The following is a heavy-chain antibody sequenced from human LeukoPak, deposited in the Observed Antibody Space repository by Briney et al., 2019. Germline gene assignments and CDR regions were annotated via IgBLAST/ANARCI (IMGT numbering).Heavy chain of an antibody. CDR2: IYYSGST. D-gene: IGHD3-10*01. J-gene: IGHJ4*02. CDR1: GGSISSSSYY. V-gene: IGHV4-39*07. Sequence: SETLSLTCTVSGGSISSSSYYWGWIRQPPGKGLEWIGSIYYSGSTYYNPSLKSRVTISVDTSKNQFSLKLSSVTAADTAVYYCARDATSYGSGSYYNDYWGQGTLVTVSS. CDR3: ARDATSYGSGSYYNDY.